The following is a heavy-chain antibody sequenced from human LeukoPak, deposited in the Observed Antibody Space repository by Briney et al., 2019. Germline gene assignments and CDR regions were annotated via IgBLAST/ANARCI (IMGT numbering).Heavy chain of an antibody. CDR1: GFTFSTYA. CDR2: ISYDGSNT. J-gene: IGHJ4*02. CDR3: ARSSRWLQLGCDY. V-gene: IGHV3-30-3*01. D-gene: IGHD5-24*01. Sequence: QTGGSLRLSCAASGFTFSTYATHWVRQAPGKGLEWVAVISYDGSNTYYADSVKGRFTISRDNSKNTLYLQMNSPSAEDTAVYYCARSSRWLQLGCDYWGQGTLVTVSS.